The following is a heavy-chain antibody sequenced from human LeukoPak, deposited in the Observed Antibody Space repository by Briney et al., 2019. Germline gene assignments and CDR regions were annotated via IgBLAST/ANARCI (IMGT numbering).Heavy chain of an antibody. Sequence: GASVKVSCKASGGTFSSYAISWVRQAPGQGLEWMGGIIPIFGTANYAQKFQGRVTITADKSTSTAYMELSSLRSEDTAVYYCARGDGGYSYGYYAFNIWGQGTMVTVSS. D-gene: IGHD5-18*01. CDR3: ARGDGGYSYGYYAFNI. J-gene: IGHJ3*02. V-gene: IGHV1-69*06. CDR2: IIPIFGTA. CDR1: GGTFSSYA.